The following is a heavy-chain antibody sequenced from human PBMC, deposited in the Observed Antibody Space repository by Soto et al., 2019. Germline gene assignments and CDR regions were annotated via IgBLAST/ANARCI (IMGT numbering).Heavy chain of an antibody. CDR1: GFTFSNYW. CDR3: VRGIPGYYGSDV. Sequence: EVQLVESGGGLVQAGESLRLSCEASGFTFSNYWMHWVRQVPGKGLVWVSRIKGDVSTMNYADSVKGRFTISRDNAKNTVFLQMDSLGAEDTAVYYCVRGIPGYYGSDVWGQGTMVTVSS. CDR2: IKGDVSTM. V-gene: IGHV3-74*01. J-gene: IGHJ3*01. D-gene: IGHD3-10*01.